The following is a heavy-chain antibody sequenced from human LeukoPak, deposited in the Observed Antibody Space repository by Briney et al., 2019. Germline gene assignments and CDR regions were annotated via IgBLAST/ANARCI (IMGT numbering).Heavy chain of an antibody. J-gene: IGHJ4*02. CDR3: AKDLEGATYSHYFDY. V-gene: IGHV3-23*01. Sequence: GGSLRLSCAASGFTFSSYAMSWVRQAPGKGLKWVSAISGSGGSTYYADSVKGRLTISRDNSKNTLYLQMNSLRAEDTAVYYCAKDLEGATYSHYFDYWGRGTLVTVSS. D-gene: IGHD1-26*01. CDR2: ISGSGGST. CDR1: GFTFSSYA.